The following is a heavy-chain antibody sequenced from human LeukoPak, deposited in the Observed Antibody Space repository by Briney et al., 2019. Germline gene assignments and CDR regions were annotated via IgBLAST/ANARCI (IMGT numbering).Heavy chain of an antibody. CDR3: ARTGYYDSSGYYNYYYGMDV. D-gene: IGHD3-22*01. J-gene: IGHJ6*02. CDR2: IKQDGSEK. CDR1: GFTFSSYA. Sequence: GGSLRLSCAASGFTFSSYAMSWVRQAPGKGLEWVANIKQDGSEKYYVDSVKGRFTISRDNAKNSLYLQMNSLRAEDTAVYYCARTGYYDSSGYYNYYYGMDVWGQGTTVTVSS. V-gene: IGHV3-7*03.